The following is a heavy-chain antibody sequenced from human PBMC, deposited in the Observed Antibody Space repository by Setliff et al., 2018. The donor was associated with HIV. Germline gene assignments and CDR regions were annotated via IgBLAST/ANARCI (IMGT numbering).Heavy chain of an antibody. CDR2: INHSGST. J-gene: IGHJ4*02. V-gene: IGHV4-34*01. CDR3: ARQGLVLVPASIDWRLPPSPIDY. D-gene: IGHD2-2*01. CDR1: GGSLSDYY. Sequence: SETLSLTCAVYGGSLSDYYWSWIRQPPGKGLEWIGQINHSGSTIYNPSLKSRITISVDASKNQFSLRLSSVTAADTAVYYCARQGLVLVPASIDWRLPPSPIDYWGQGALVTVSS.